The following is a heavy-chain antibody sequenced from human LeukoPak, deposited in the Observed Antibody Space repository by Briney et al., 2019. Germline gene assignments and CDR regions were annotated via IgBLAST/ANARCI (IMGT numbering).Heavy chain of an antibody. CDR3: AKDQYSSSWYYFDY. V-gene: IGHV3-30-3*01. CDR2: ISYDGSNK. D-gene: IGHD6-13*01. Sequence: QAGGSLRLSCAASGFTFSSYAMHWVRQAPGKGLEWVAVISYDGSNKYYADSVKGRFTISRDNSKNTLYLQMNSLRAEDTAVYYCAKDQYSSSWYYFDYWGQGTLVTVSS. CDR1: GFTFSSYA. J-gene: IGHJ4*02.